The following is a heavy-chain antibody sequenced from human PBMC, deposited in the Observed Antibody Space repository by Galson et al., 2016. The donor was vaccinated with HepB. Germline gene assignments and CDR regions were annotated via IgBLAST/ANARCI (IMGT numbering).Heavy chain of an antibody. CDR1: GFSLSTNGVG. J-gene: IGHJ4*02. Sequence: PALVKPTQTLTLTCTFSGFSLSTNGVGVAWIRQPPGKALEWLALIYWDDDKRYSPSLKSRLTITKDTSKNQVVRTMTNMDPVDPGTYYCAHTTYFDFWSGYYPPHYLDYWGPGTLVTVSS. D-gene: IGHD3-3*01. CDR3: AHTTYFDFWSGYYPPHYLDY. V-gene: IGHV2-5*02. CDR2: IYWDDDK.